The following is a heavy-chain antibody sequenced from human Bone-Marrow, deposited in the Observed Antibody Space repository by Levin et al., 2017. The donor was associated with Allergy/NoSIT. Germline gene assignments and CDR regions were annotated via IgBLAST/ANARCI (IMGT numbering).Heavy chain of an antibody. D-gene: IGHD6-13*01. Sequence: SVKVSCKAFGGTLSRNALSWVRQAPGQGLEWMGGIIPMFLTPIFALLVLFLFTITADESTSTAYMELRGLRSQDTAVYYGARDGSRKGSWPYDAFEFWGQGTMVTVSS. CDR2: IIPMFLTP. CDR3: ARDGSRKGSWPYDAFEF. V-gene: IGHV1-69*13. CDR1: GGTLSRNA. J-gene: IGHJ3*01.